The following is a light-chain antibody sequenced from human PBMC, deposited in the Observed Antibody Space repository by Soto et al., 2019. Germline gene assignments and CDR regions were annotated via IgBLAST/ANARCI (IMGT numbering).Light chain of an antibody. CDR3: QQKYRVPRT. CDR2: GAS. J-gene: IGKJ1*01. Sequence: DIQMTQSPSSLSASVGDRVTITCRASQSISSYLNWYQHKPGKAPKILIYGASSLQSGVPSRFSGSGSGTDFTLTINCLQPEDFATYFCQQKYRVPRTFGQGTKVEMK. CDR1: QSISSY. V-gene: IGKV1-39*01.